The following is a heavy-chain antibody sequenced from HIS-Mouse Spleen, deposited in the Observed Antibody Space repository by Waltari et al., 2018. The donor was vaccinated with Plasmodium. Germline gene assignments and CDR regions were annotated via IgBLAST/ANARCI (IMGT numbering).Heavy chain of an antibody. Sequence: EVKLVESGGGWVQPGGSLSLSCADSGCTCSSYWMSWVGQVPGKGLEGVANIKQEGSEKYYLDSVKGRFTISRDNAKNSLYLQMNSLRAEDTAVYYCASSWYWYFDLWGRGTLVTVSS. J-gene: IGHJ2*01. CDR2: IKQEGSEK. CDR3: ASSWYWYFDL. CDR1: GCTCSSYW. D-gene: IGHD6-13*01. V-gene: IGHV3-7*01.